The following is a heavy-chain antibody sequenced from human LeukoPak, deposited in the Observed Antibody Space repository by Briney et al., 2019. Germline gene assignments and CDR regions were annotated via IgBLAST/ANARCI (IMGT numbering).Heavy chain of an antibody. D-gene: IGHD2-21*02. CDR2: ISSSSSTI. CDR3: APHIVVVTAIQVFQH. CDR1: GFTFSSYS. Sequence: PGGSLRLSCAASGFTFSSYSMNWVRQAPGKGLEWVSYISSSSSTIYYADSVKGRFTISRDNAKNSLYLQMNSLRAEDTAVYYCAPHIVVVTAIQVFQHWGQGTLVTVSS. J-gene: IGHJ1*01. V-gene: IGHV3-48*01.